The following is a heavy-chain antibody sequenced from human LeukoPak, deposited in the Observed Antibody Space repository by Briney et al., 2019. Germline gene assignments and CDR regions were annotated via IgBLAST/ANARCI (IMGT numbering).Heavy chain of an antibody. J-gene: IGHJ2*01. CDR3: ARDFPARDWFFDL. CDR2: INTNTGNP. Sequence: ASVKVSCKASGHTFTNYAINWVRQAPGQGLEWMGWINTNTGNPTYAQGFTGRFVFSLDTSVSTAYLQISSLKAEDTAVYYCARDFPARDWFFDLWGRGTLVTVSS. V-gene: IGHV7-4-1*02. CDR1: GHTFTNYA.